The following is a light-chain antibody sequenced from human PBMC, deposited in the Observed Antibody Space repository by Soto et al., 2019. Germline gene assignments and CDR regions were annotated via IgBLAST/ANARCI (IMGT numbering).Light chain of an antibody. J-gene: IGLJ3*02. Sequence: QSALTQPASVSASPGQSITISCTGTSSDIGTYNYVSWYQQHPGKAPKLMIFEVNNRPSWVSNRFSGSKSGNTASLTVSGLRAEDEADSYCSSYTTSNTWVFGGGTKLTVL. CDR2: EVN. CDR1: SSDIGTYNY. CDR3: SSYTTSNTWV. V-gene: IGLV2-14*01.